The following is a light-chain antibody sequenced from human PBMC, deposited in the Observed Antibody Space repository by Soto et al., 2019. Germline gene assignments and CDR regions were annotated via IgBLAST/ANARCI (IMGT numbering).Light chain of an antibody. J-gene: IGKJ1*01. CDR2: RAS. CDR3: QQYNNWPQT. CDR1: QSVSSN. Sequence: EIVMTQSTATLSVSPGERATLSCRASQSVSSNLAWYQHKPGQAPRLLIYRASTRATGIPARFSGSGSGTEFTLTISSLQSEDFAVYYCQQYNNWPQTFGQGTKVEIK. V-gene: IGKV3-15*01.